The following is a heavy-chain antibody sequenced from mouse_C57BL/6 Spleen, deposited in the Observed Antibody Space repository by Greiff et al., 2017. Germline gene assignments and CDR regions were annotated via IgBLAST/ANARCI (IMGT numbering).Heavy chain of an antibody. V-gene: IGHV2-2*01. CDR1: GFSLTSYG. CDR2: IWSGGST. CDR3: ARNGYYAMDY. J-gene: IGHJ4*01. Sequence: QVQLKQSGPGLVQPSQSLSITCTVSGFSLTSYGVHWVRQSQGKGLEWLGVIWSGGSTDYNAAFISRLSISKDNSKSQVFFKMNSLQADDTAIYYCARNGYYAMDYWGQGTSVTVSS.